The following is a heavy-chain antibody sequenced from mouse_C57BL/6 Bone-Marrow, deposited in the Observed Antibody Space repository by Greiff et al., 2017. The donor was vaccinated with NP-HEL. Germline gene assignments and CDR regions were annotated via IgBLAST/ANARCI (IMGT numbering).Heavy chain of an antibody. D-gene: IGHD1-1*01. J-gene: IGHJ1*03. CDR3: ARALTYYGSSHWYFDV. CDR1: GFTFSDYY. CDR2: INYDGSST. V-gene: IGHV5-16*01. Sequence: EVKLVESEGGLVQPGSSMKLSCTASGFTFSDYYMAWVRQVPEKGLEWVANINYDGSSTYYLDSLKSRFIISRDNAKNILCLQMSSLKSEDTATYYCARALTYYGSSHWYFDVWGTGTTVTVSS.